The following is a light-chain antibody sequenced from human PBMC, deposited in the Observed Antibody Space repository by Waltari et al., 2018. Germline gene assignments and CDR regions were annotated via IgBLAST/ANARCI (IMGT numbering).Light chain of an antibody. V-gene: IGLV1-40*01. J-gene: IGLJ3*02. Sequence: QSVLTQPPSVSGAPGQSVTLSCTGSSSNIGAGYDVHWYQQFPGTAPKLLIHDYPDRRTRVPARFSGSRSGASASLAITGLQTEDEADYCGQSYDNSLSSWVFGGGTTLTVL. CDR1: SSNIGAGYD. CDR3: QSYDNSLSSWV. CDR2: DYP.